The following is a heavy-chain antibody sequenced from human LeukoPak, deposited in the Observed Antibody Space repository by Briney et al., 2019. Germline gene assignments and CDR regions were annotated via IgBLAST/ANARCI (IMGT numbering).Heavy chain of an antibody. CDR2: FYYSGST. J-gene: IGHJ6*03. CDR3: ARTYCGGDCRGYYYYYYMAV. Sequence: SETLSLTCTVSGGSISSYYWSWIRQPPGKGLEWIRFFYYSGSTNYKPSLKSRVTISVDTSKNQFSLKVRSVTAADSALYYCARTYCGGDCRGYYYYYYMAVWGKGTTVTISS. V-gene: IGHV4-59*08. CDR1: GGSISSYY. D-gene: IGHD2-21*02.